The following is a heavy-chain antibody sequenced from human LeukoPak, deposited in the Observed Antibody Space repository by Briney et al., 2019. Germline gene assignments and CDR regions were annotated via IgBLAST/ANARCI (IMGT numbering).Heavy chain of an antibody. CDR1: GGTFSSYA. Sequence: SVKVSCKASGGTFSSYAISWVRQAPGQGLEWMGRIIPIFGIANYAQKFQGRVTITAEQSTSTAYMELSSLRSEDTAVYYCAGPPSPSSLDAFDIWGQGTMVTVSS. CDR2: IIPIFGIA. J-gene: IGHJ3*02. CDR3: AGPPSPSSLDAFDI. V-gene: IGHV1-69*04. D-gene: IGHD6-13*01.